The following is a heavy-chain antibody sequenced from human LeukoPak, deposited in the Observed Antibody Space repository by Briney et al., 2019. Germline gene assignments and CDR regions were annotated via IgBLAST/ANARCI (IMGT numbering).Heavy chain of an antibody. Sequence: GGSLRLSCAASGFTVSSNYMSWVRQAPGKGLEWVSVIYSGGSTYYADSVKGRFTISRDNAKNSLYLQMNSLRAEDTAVYYCARGRVTIFGVVIPLFDYWGQGTLVTVSS. CDR3: ARGRVTIFGVVIPLFDY. J-gene: IGHJ4*02. V-gene: IGHV3-53*01. D-gene: IGHD3-3*01. CDR2: IYSGGST. CDR1: GFTVSSNY.